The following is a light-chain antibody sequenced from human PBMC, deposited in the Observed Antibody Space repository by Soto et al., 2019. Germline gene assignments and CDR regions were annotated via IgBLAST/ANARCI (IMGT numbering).Light chain of an antibody. J-gene: IGKJ1*01. CDR2: DAS. CDR3: QPYNILST. Sequence: DVQMTQSPSSLSASVGGRGTITCRASQSIRYWVAWYQHKPGKAPXXLIYDASTLESGVPTRFSGIGSGTEFTLTISSMNPDDFATYYCQPYNILSTFGQGTKVDIK. V-gene: IGKV1-5*01. CDR1: QSIRYW.